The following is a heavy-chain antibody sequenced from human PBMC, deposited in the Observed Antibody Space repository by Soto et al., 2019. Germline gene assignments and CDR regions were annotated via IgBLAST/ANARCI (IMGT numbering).Heavy chain of an antibody. CDR2: IIPIFGTA. Sequence: ASVKVSCKASGGTFSSYAISWVRQAPGQGLEWMGGIIPIFGTANYAQKFQGRVTITADKSTSTAYMELSSLRSEDTAVYYCARGQDIVVVVAATRLGYYYYGMDVWGQGTTVTVSS. D-gene: IGHD2-15*01. CDR3: ARGQDIVVVVAATRLGYYYYGMDV. V-gene: IGHV1-69*06. J-gene: IGHJ6*02. CDR1: GGTFSSYA.